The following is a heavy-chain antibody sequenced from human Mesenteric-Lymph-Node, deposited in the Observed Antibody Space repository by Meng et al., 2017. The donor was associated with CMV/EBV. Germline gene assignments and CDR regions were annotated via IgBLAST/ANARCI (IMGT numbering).Heavy chain of an antibody. J-gene: IGHJ4*02. CDR3: AKGGLLWFGELFDFDY. Sequence: ASVKVSCKASGYTFTSYGISWVRQAPGQGLEWMGWISAYNGNTNYAQKLQGRVTITTDESTSTVFMELSSLRPEDTAVYYCAKGGLLWFGELFDFDYWGQGTLVTVSS. D-gene: IGHD3-10*01. CDR2: ISAYNGNT. CDR1: GYTFTSYG. V-gene: IGHV1-18*01.